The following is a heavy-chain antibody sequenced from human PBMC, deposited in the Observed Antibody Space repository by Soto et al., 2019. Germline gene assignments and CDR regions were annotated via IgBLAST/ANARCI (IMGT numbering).Heavy chain of an antibody. CDR1: GYTFTSYG. V-gene: IGHV1-18*01. CDR3: ASTYLEGGRTSWSGPYCYYGMDV. J-gene: IGHJ6*02. Sequence: QVHLVQAGAEVKKPGASVKVSCKASGYTFTSYGISWVRQAPGQGREWMGWISAYNGNTTYGQKPLGRVTMTTDTSTSTDSRELRSLRSGDTAGYYWASTYLEGGRTSWSGPYCYYGMDVWGQGTTVTVS. CDR2: ISAYNGNT. D-gene: IGHD2-2*01.